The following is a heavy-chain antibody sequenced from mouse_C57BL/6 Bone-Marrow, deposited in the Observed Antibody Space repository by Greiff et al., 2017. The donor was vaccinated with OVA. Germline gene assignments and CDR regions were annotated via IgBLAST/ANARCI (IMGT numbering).Heavy chain of an antibody. CDR1: GYSFTDYN. CDR2: LNPNYGTT. J-gene: IGHJ2*01. D-gene: IGHD2-2*01. Sequence: VQLQQSGPELVKPGASVKISCKASGYSFTDYNMNWVKQSNGKSLEWIGVLNPNYGTTSYNQKFKGKATLTVDQSSSTAYMQLNSLTSEDAAVYYCARGEDYGYDGFDYWGQGTTLTVSS. V-gene: IGHV1-39*01. CDR3: ARGEDYGYDGFDY.